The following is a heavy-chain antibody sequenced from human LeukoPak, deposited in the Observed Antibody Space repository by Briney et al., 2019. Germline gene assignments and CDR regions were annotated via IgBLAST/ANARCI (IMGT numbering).Heavy chain of an antibody. V-gene: IGHV3-74*01. Sequence: GGSLRLSCAVSGFTLGSYWMHWVRQAPGQGLAWVSRVNTDGSSTTYAESVKGRFTISKDNAKNTLYLQMNGLRAEDTAVYYCARELGVGVIGGAFDIWGQGTVVTVSS. CDR2: VNTDGSST. D-gene: IGHD3-22*01. CDR3: ARELGVGVIGGAFDI. CDR1: GFTLGSYW. J-gene: IGHJ3*02.